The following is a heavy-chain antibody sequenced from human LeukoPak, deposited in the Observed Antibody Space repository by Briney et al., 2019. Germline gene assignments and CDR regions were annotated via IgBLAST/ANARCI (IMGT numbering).Heavy chain of an antibody. CDR2: INSDSGGT. CDR1: GYTFTGHY. V-gene: IGHV1-2*02. D-gene: IGHD1-1*01. Sequence: ASVKVSCKASGYTFTGHYMHWVRQAPGQGLEWMGWINSDSGGTKYAQKFQGSVIMTRVTSISTAYMELSRLKSDDTAVYYCARGRVHSWSDAFDIWGQGTTDTVSS. CDR3: ARGRVHSWSDAFDI. J-gene: IGHJ3*02.